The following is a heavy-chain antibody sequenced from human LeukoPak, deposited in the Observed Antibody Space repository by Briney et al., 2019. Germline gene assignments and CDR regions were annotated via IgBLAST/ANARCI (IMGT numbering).Heavy chain of an antibody. CDR3: ARDNQGSGDAFDI. Sequence: PSETLSLTCTVSGGSISSYYWSWIRQPPGKGLEWIGYIHYSGSTYYNPSLKSRVTISVDTSKNQFSLKLSSVTAADTAVYYCARDNQGSGDAFDIWGQGTMVTVSS. CDR2: IHYSGST. J-gene: IGHJ3*02. D-gene: IGHD1-14*01. CDR1: GGSISSYY. V-gene: IGHV4-59*06.